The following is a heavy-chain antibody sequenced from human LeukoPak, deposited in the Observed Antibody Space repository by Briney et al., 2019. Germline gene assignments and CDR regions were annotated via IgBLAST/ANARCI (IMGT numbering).Heavy chain of an antibody. D-gene: IGHD5-18*01. Sequence: GGSLRLSCAASALTFSSYAMSWVRQAPGKGLEWVGFIRSKAYGGTTEYAASVKGRFTISRDDSKSIAYLQMNSLKTEDTAVYYCTREGYSYGYNWFDPWGQGTLVTVSS. V-gene: IGHV3-49*04. CDR3: TREGYSYGYNWFDP. CDR2: IRSKAYGGTT. J-gene: IGHJ5*02. CDR1: ALTFSSYA.